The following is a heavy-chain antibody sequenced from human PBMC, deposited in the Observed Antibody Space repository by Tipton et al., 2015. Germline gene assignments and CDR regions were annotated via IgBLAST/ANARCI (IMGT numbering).Heavy chain of an antibody. D-gene: IGHD2-2*01. CDR3: ARGPAPLDY. CDR2: IYTGGRT. CDR1: GDSISTYY. V-gene: IGHV4-4*07. Sequence: TLSLTCTVSGDSISTYYWSWIRQPAGKGLEWIGRIYTGGRTNYNPSLKSRVTISVDTSKNQFSLQLNSVTPDDTAVYYCARGPAPLDYWGQGILVTVSS. J-gene: IGHJ4*02.